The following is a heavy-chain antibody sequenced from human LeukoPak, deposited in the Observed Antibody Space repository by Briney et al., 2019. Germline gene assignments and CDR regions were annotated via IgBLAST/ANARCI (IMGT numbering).Heavy chain of an antibody. D-gene: IGHD3-10*01. V-gene: IGHV4-39*01. CDR1: GVYFSSSGCY. CDR3: ARLAASLEWDSGSFPDY. CDR2: IFYAGNT. Sequence: SETLSLTCSVSGVYFSSSGCYWGWVRQPPGKGLEWIGSIFYAGNTYYNPSLTSRVTISADTSKNQFSLALRFMTGADTAVYYCARLAASLEWDSGSFPDYWGQGTLVTVSS. J-gene: IGHJ4*02.